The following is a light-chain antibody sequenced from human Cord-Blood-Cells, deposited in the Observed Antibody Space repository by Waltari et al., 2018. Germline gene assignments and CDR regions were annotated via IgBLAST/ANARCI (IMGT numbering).Light chain of an antibody. CDR2: VAS. J-gene: IGKJ5*01. CDR1: QSISSY. V-gene: IGKV1-39*01. CDR3: QQRSNWIT. Sequence: DIQMTQSPSSLSASVGDRVTITCRASQSISSYLNWYQQKPGKAPKPLIYVASSLQSGVPSRFSGSGSGTDFTLTISSLQPEDFAVYYCQQRSNWITFGQGTRLEIK.